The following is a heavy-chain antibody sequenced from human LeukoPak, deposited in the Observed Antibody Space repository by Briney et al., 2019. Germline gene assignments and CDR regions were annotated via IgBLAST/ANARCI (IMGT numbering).Heavy chain of an antibody. CDR1: GGSISSSSYY. J-gene: IGHJ5*02. D-gene: IGHD6-13*01. CDR2: IYYSGST. V-gene: IGHV4-39*01. Sequence: SETLSLTCTVSGGSISSSSYYWGWIRQPPGKGLEWIGSIYYSGSTYYNPSLKSRVTISVDTSKNQFSLKLSSVTAADTAVYYCARHWRAAAGKNWFDPRGQGTLVTVSS. CDR3: ARHWRAAAGKNWFDP.